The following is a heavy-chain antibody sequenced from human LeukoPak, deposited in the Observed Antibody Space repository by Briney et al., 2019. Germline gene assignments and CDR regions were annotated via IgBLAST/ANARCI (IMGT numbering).Heavy chain of an antibody. CDR2: ISSSSSYT. V-gene: IGHV3-11*05. J-gene: IGHJ4*02. CDR3: ARERLSTYYYDSSGSEDLDY. D-gene: IGHD3-22*01. CDR1: GCTFSDYY. Sequence: GGSLRLSCAASGCTFSDYYMSWIRQAPGKGLEWVSYISSSSSYTNYADSVKGRFTISRDNAKNSLYLQMNSLRAEDTAVYYCARERLSTYYYDSSGSEDLDYWGQGTLVTVSS.